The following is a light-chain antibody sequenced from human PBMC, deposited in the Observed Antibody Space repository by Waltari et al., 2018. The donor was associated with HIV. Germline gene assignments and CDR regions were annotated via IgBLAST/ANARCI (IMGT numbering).Light chain of an antibody. CDR3: QQYSSAPPT. Sequence: DIRMTQSPSSLSRSVGDTVTPMCGASRDITDSLAWYQKKPGEAPSLLLYGASILHEGVSSRFSGGRSGPDYTLVISDLQPEDSATYFCQQYSSAPPTFGLGTIV. V-gene: IGKV1-NL1*01. CDR2: GAS. CDR1: RDITDS. J-gene: IGKJ1*01.